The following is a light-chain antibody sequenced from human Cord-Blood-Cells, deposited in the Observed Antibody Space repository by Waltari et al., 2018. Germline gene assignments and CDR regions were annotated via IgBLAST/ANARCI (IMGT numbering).Light chain of an antibody. CDR3: QQYNNWPSLT. V-gene: IGKV3-15*01. CDR1: QSVSSN. J-gene: IGKJ4*01. Sequence: EIVMTQSPATLSVSPGERATLSCRASQSVSSNLAWYQQKPGQAPRLLIYGASTSATGIPSRFSCSGSGTEFTLTISSLQSEDFAVYYCQQYNNWPSLTFGGGTKVEIK. CDR2: GAS.